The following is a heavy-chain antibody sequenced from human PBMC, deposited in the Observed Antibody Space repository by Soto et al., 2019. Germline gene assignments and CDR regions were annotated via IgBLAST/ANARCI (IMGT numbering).Heavy chain of an antibody. J-gene: IGHJ2*01. Sequence: QVQLVQSGAEVKKPGASVKVSCKASGYTFTSYAMHWVRQAPGQRLEWMGWTNPGNGNTKYSQKFQGRVTITMDTSARTAYMELSSLRSEDTAVYYCARGSSSVTTFYFDLWGRGTLVTVSS. CDR3: ARGSSSVTTFYFDL. CDR2: TNPGNGNT. D-gene: IGHD4-17*01. CDR1: GYTFTSYA. V-gene: IGHV1-3*01.